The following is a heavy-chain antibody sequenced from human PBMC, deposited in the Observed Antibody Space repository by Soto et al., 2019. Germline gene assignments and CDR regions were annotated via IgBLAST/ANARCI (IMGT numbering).Heavy chain of an antibody. J-gene: IGHJ4*02. CDR1: GFSFGTYW. D-gene: IGHD3-3*01. CDR3: ARDVGPITIFGEALSGYFDF. Sequence: LRLSCAVSGFSFGTYWMSWVRQAPGKGLEWLASIKQDGSERYYLDSVRGRFTTSGDNAKDSLSLQMNSLRGEDTAFYYCARDVGPITIFGEALSGYFDFWGQGTLVTVS. V-gene: IGHV3-7*03. CDR2: IKQDGSER.